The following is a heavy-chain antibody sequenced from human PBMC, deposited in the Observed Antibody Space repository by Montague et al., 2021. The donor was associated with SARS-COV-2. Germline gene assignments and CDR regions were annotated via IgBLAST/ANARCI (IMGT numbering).Heavy chain of an antibody. V-gene: IGHV4-34*01. Sequence: SETLSLTCAVYGGSFSGYYYCWIRQPRGKGLEWMGEINHSGSTNXNPSRRSRVTISVDTSKNQFSLKLSSVTAADTAVYYCDIPMVRGFSRAFDIWGQGTMVTVSS. D-gene: IGHD3-10*01. CDR1: GGSFSGYY. J-gene: IGHJ3*02. CDR3: DIPMVRGFSRAFDI. CDR2: INHSGST.